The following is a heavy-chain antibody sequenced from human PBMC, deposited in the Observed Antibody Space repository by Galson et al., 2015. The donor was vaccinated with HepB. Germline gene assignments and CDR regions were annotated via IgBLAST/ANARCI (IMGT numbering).Heavy chain of an antibody. CDR3: TRGRVNHDY. J-gene: IGHJ4*02. D-gene: IGHD1-14*01. CDR1: GFTFSTSS. CDR2: IKPDGNER. V-gene: IGHV3-7*03. Sequence: SLRLSCAASGFTFSTSSMSWVRQAPGKGLEWVASIKPDGNERYYVDSVRGRFTIPRDNAKNSLDLQMNSLRAEDTAVYYCTRGRVNHDYWGQGTLVTASS.